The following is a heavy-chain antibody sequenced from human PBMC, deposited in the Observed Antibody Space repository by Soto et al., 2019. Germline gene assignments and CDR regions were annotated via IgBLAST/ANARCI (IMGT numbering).Heavy chain of an antibody. CDR3: ARGYYGSGSYYNPFQH. J-gene: IGHJ1*01. CDR2: MNPNSGNT. V-gene: IGHV1-8*01. D-gene: IGHD3-10*01. Sequence: ASVKVSCKASGYTFTSYDINWVRQATGQGLEWMGWMNPNSGNTGYAQKFQGWVTMTRDTSISTAYMELSRLRSDDTAVYYCARGYYGSGSYYNPFQHWGQGTLVTVSS. CDR1: GYTFTSYD.